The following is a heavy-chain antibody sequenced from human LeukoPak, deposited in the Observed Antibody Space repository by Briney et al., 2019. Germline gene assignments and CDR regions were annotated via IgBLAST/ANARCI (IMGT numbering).Heavy chain of an antibody. CDR3: YGYCSSTSCSMDAFDI. J-gene: IGHJ3*02. D-gene: IGHD2-2*01. CDR1: GGSISSGDYY. Sequence: SQTLSLTFTVSGGSISSGDYYWSWIRQPPGKGLEWIGYIYYSGSTYYNPSLKSRVTISVDTSKNQFSLKLSSVTAADTAVYYCYGYCSSTSCSMDAFDIWGQGTMVTVSS. V-gene: IGHV4-30-4*01. CDR2: IYYSGST.